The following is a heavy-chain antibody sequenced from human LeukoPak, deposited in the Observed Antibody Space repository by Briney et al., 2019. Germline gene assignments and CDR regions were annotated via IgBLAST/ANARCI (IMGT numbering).Heavy chain of an antibody. D-gene: IGHD5-18*01. CDR2: INAGNGNT. CDR1: GYTFTSYA. J-gene: IGHJ4*02. CDR3: ARDQEQYSYGYVLVDY. Sequence: ASVKVSCKASGYTFTSYAMHWVRQAPGQRLEWMGWINAGNGNTKYSQKFQGRVTITRDTSASTAYMELSSLRSEDTAVYYCARDQEQYSYGYVLVDYWGQGTLVTVSS. V-gene: IGHV1-3*01.